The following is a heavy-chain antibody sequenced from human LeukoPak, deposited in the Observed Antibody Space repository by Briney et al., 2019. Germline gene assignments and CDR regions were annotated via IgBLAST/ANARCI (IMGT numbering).Heavy chain of an antibody. CDR2: IIPIFGTA. CDR3: ARDTISSSWYLDAFDI. CDR1: GGTFSSYA. V-gene: IGHV1-69*05. J-gene: IGHJ3*02. D-gene: IGHD6-13*01. Sequence: GASVKVSCKASGGTFSSYAISWVRQAPGQGLEWMGGIIPIFGTANYAQKFQGRVTITTDESTSTAYMELSSLRSEDTAVYYCARDTISSSWYLDAFDIWGQGTMVTVSS.